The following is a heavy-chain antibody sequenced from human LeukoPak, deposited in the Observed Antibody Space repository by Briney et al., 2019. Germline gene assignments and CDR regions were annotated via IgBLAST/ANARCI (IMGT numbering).Heavy chain of an antibody. CDR3: AKNKHDSSGYYSAPFDY. CDR2: ISYDGSNK. J-gene: IGHJ4*02. D-gene: IGHD3-22*01. Sequence: GGSLRLSCAASGFTFSSYGMHWVRQAPGKGLEWVAVISYDGSNKYYADSVKGRFTTSRDNSKNTLYLQMNSLRAEDTAVYYCAKNKHDSSGYYSAPFDYWGQGTLVTVSS. CDR1: GFTFSSYG. V-gene: IGHV3-30*18.